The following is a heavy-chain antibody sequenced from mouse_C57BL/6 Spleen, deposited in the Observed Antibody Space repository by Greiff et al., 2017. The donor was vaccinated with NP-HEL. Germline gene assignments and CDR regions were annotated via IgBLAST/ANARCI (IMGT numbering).Heavy chain of an antibody. CDR1: GYTFTSYW. CDR3: ARSDYYGKGYFDY. CDR2: IFPGSGST. D-gene: IGHD1-1*01. J-gene: IGHJ2*01. V-gene: IGHV1-56*01. Sequence: VQLQQSGPELVRPGASVKISCKAPGYTFTSYWMQWVRQRPGQGLEWIGEIFPGSGSTYYNEKFKGKATLTVDTSSSTAYMQLSILTSEDAAVYFCARSDYYGKGYFDYWGQGTTLTVSS.